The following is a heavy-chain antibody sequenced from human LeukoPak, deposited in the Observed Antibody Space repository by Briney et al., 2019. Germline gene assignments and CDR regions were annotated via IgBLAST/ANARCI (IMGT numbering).Heavy chain of an antibody. V-gene: IGHV3-7*01. Sequence: GGSLRLSCVASGFTLSNYWMSWVRQAPGMGLEWVASIKQDGSEKNYVDSVKGRFTISRDNAKNSLYLQMNSLRDEDTAVYFCARVPGSYSLDYWGQGTLVTVSS. CDR3: ARVPGSYSLDY. CDR2: IKQDGSEK. J-gene: IGHJ4*02. D-gene: IGHD1-26*01. CDR1: GFTLSNYW.